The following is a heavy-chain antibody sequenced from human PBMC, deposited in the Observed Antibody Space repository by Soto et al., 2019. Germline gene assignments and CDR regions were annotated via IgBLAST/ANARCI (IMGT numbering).Heavy chain of an antibody. CDR1: GFTFSSYG. V-gene: IGHV3-30*03. CDR3: AREVAEEVVILDY. D-gene: IGHD3-22*01. J-gene: IGHJ4*02. Sequence: QVQLVESGGGVVQPGRSLRLSCAASGFTFSSYGMHWVRQAPGKGLEWVAVISYDGSNKYYADYVKGRFTIYRDNSKNTLYLQMNSQRAEDTAVYYCAREVAEEVVILDYWGQGTLVTGSS. CDR2: ISYDGSNK.